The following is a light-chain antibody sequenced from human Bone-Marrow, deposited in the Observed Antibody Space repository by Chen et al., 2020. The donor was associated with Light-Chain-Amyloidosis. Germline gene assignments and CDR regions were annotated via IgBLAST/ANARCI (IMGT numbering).Light chain of an antibody. V-gene: IGLV3-25*03. Sequence: SYELTQPPSVSVSPGQTARITCSGDDLPTKYAYWYQQKPGQAPVLVIHRDTERPSGISERFSGSSSGTTATLTISGVHAEDEADYHGQSADSSGTYEVIFGGGTKLTVL. CDR2: RDT. CDR3: QSADSSGTYEVI. J-gene: IGLJ2*01. CDR1: DLPTKY.